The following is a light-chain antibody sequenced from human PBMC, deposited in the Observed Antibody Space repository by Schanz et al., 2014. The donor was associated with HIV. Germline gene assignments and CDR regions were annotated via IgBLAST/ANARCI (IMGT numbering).Light chain of an antibody. V-gene: IGLV2-14*01. CDR1: SSDVGDYNY. CDR3: SSYTSRSTIV. Sequence: QSALTQPPSASGSPGQSVTISCTGTSSDVGDYNYVSWYQQHPGKAPKLMIYDVSNWPSGVSNRFSGSKSGNTASLTISGLQAEDEADYYCSSYTSRSTIVFGGGTKLTVL. J-gene: IGLJ3*02. CDR2: DVS.